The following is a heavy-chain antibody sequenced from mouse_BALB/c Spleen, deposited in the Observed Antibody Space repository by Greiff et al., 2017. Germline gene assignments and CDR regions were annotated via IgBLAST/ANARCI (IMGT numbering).Heavy chain of an antibody. Sequence: EVMLVESGGGLVKPGGSLKLSCAASGFTFSSYAMSWVRQTPEKRLEWVATISSGGSYTYYPDSVKGRFTISRDNAKNTLYLQMSSLRSEDTAVYYCARRELGFDYWGQGTTLTVSS. D-gene: IGHD4-1*01. J-gene: IGHJ2*01. CDR1: GFTFSSYA. CDR2: ISSGGSYT. CDR3: ARRELGFDY. V-gene: IGHV5-9-1*01.